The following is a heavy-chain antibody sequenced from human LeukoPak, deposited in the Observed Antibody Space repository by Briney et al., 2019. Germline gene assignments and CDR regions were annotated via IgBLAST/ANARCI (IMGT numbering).Heavy chain of an antibody. V-gene: IGHV3-7*03. D-gene: IGHD1-14*01. Sequence: GGSLRLSCAASGFTFSSYSMNWVRQAAGKGLEWVANIKQDGSEKYYVDSVKGRFTISRDNAKHSLYLQMNSLRAEDTAVYYCATGINYWGQGTLVTVSS. CDR1: GFTFSSYS. CDR2: IKQDGSEK. CDR3: ATGINY. J-gene: IGHJ4*02.